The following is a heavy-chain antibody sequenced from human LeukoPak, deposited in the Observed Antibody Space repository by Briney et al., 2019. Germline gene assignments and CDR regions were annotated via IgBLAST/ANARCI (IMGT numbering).Heavy chain of an antibody. CDR3: AKYYYGSGTTGNAFDI. Sequence: GGSLRLSCAASGFTFDDYAMHWVRQAPGKGLEWVSGISWNSGSIGYADSVKGRFTISRDNAKNSLYLQMNSLRAEDTALYYCAKYYYGSGTTGNAFDIWGQGTVVTVSS. J-gene: IGHJ3*02. CDR2: ISWNSGSI. CDR1: GFTFDDYA. V-gene: IGHV3-9*01. D-gene: IGHD3-10*01.